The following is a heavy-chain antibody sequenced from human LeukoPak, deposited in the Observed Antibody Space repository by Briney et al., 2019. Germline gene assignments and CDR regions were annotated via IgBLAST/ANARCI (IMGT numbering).Heavy chain of an antibody. CDR1: GFTFSSYS. Sequence: PGGSLTLSCAVSGFTFSSYSMNWVRQAPGKGLEWVSYISSSSSTIYYADSVKGRFTISRDNAKNSLYLQMNSLRAEDTAVYYCASLYGGYDYWGQGTLVTVSS. CDR3: ASLYGGYDY. J-gene: IGHJ4*02. V-gene: IGHV3-48*01. D-gene: IGHD5-12*01. CDR2: ISSSSSTI.